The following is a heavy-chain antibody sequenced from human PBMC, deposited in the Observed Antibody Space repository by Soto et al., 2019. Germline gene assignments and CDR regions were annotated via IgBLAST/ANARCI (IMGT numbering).Heavy chain of an antibody. CDR2: INPITGGT. J-gene: IGHJ3*01. CDR1: EYTFRDYF. Sequence: ASCKVSCQPAEYTFRDYFMHLVRVAPGQGLEWMAWINPITGGTHYARTFQGSVTVTRDRSINTAYMELNSLTADDAAIYYCARDPRWATVHTKKALDLWGQGTMVTVSS. D-gene: IGHD4-4*01. CDR3: ARDPRWATVHTKKALDL. V-gene: IGHV1-2*02.